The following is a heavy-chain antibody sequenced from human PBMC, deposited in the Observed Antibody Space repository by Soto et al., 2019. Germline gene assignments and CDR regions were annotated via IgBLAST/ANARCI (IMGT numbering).Heavy chain of an antibody. D-gene: IGHD1-7*01. CDR1: GFTFSSYA. V-gene: IGHV3-23*01. J-gene: IGHJ6*02. CDR3: AKATGPTISQIYGMDF. Sequence: EVQLLESGGGLVQPGGSLRLSCAASGFTFSSYAMSWVRQAPGKGLEWVSAISGSGGSTYYADSVKGLFTISRDNSKNTLYLQRNSLRAEDKAVYYCAKATGPTISQIYGMDFWGQGTTFTVS. CDR2: ISGSGGST.